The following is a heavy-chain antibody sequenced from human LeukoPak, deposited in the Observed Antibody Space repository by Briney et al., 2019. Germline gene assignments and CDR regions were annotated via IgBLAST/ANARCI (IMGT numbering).Heavy chain of an antibody. D-gene: IGHD3-10*02. V-gene: IGHV4-39*07. CDR1: GGSISSSNYY. J-gene: IGHJ3*01. CDR2: IYHSGST. CDR3: ARDRGTMSAFDF. Sequence: PSETLSLTCTVSGGSISSSNYYWGWIRQPPGRGLEWIGSIYHSGSTYYNPSLKSRVTITVDTSKNQFSLKLSSVTDTDTAVYYCARDRGTMSAFDFWGQGTMITVSS.